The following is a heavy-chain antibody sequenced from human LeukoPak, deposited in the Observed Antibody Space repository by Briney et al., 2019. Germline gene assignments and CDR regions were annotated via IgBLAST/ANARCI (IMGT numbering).Heavy chain of an antibody. J-gene: IGHJ4*02. V-gene: IGHV4/OR15-8*02. Sequence: PSGTLSLTCGVXXXXXXXXXXXXXXXQPPXQGLEXXGEIYLTXXXHXXPSLESRVTVSIDKSKNQLSLNLTSVTAADTAVXXCSRENGAFSPFGYWGQGTLVTVLS. D-gene: IGHD2-8*01. CDR3: SRENGAFSPFGY. CDR2: IYLTXXX. CDR1: XXXXXXXXX.